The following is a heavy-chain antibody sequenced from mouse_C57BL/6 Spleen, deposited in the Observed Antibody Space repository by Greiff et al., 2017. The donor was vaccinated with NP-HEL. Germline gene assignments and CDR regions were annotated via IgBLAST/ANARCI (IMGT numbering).Heavy chain of an antibody. J-gene: IGHJ1*03. V-gene: IGHV3-6*01. CDR1: GYSITSGYY. CDR2: ISYDGSN. CDR3: ARDPIYYEYDVYWYFDV. Sequence: VQLKESGPGLVKPSQSLSLTCSVTGYSITSGYYWNWIRQFPGNKLEWMGYISYDGSNNYNPSLKNRISITRDTSKNQFFLKLNAVTTEDTATYYCARDPIYYEYDVYWYFDVWGTGTTVTVSS. D-gene: IGHD2-4*01.